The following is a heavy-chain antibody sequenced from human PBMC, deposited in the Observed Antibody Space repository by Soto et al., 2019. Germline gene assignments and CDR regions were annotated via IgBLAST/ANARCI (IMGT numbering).Heavy chain of an antibody. Sequence: EVQLLESGGGLVQPGGSLRLSCAASGFTFSSYAMSWVRQAPGKGLEWVSAISGSGGSTYYADSVKGRFTISRDNSKNTLYLQMNSLRAEDTAVYYCAKEQIGYCSGGSCYSLVRWGQGTLVTVSS. D-gene: IGHD2-15*01. CDR3: AKEQIGYCSGGSCYSLVR. J-gene: IGHJ4*02. CDR1: GFTFSSYA. CDR2: ISGSGGST. V-gene: IGHV3-23*01.